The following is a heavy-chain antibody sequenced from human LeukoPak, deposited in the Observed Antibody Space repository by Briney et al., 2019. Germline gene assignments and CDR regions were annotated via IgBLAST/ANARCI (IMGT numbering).Heavy chain of an antibody. J-gene: IGHJ4*02. CDR3: AKGNGGYYDSVAGSALDN. CDR1: GFTASSNY. CDR2: ISGSGGTT. Sequence: PGGSLRLSCAASGFTASSNYMSWVRQAPGKGLEWVSGISGSGGTTYSADSVKGRFTIPRDNSKNTLYLQMNSMRADETAVYYCAKGNGGYYDSVAGSALDNWRQGILVTVSS. D-gene: IGHD3-3*01. V-gene: IGHV3-23*01.